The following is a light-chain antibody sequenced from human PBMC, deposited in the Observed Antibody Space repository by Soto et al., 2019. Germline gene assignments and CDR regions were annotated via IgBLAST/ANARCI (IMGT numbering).Light chain of an antibody. J-gene: IGKJ4*01. V-gene: IGKV3-11*01. Sequence: EFVLTQSPATLSLSPGERATLSCRASQSVNNYLAWYQQKPGQAPRLLIYDIFNRATGIPARFSAGGSGTAFTLTISSLQPEDFADYYCQQRGTFGGGTKVEFK. CDR1: QSVNNY. CDR2: DIF. CDR3: QQRGT.